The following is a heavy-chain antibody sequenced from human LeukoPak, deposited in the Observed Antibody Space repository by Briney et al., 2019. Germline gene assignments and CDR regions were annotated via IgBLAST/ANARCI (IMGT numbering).Heavy chain of an antibody. CDR2: ISAYNGNT. CDR3: AKDASYGHLPPAIYFDY. D-gene: IGHD5-18*01. V-gene: IGHV1-18*01. CDR1: GYTFTSYG. J-gene: IGHJ4*02. Sequence: ASVKVSCKASGYTFTSYGISWVRQAPGQGLEWMGWISAYNGNTNYAQKLQGRVTMTTDTSTSTAYMELRSLRSDDTAVYYCAKDASYGHLPPAIYFDYWGQGTLVTVSS.